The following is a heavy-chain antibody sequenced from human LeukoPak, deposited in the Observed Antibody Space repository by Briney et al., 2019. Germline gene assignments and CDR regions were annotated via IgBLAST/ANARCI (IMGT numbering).Heavy chain of an antibody. CDR1: GYTFTGYY. D-gene: IGHD3-3*01. J-gene: IGHJ3*02. Sequence: GASVKVSRKASGYTFTGYYLHWVRQAPGQGLQWMGWINPYSGGTHYAQEFQGRVIMTRDTSINTAYMEVNRLRPDDTAIYYCARVVTIVGVVTDAFDIWGQGTTVIVSS. CDR3: ARVVTIVGVVTDAFDI. V-gene: IGHV1-2*02. CDR2: INPYSGGT.